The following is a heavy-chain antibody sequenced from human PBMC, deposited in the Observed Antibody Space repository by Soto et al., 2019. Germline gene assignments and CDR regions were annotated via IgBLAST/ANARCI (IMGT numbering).Heavy chain of an antibody. CDR2: VANDGSNQ. Sequence: QVQLVESGGGVVQPGRSLRLSCAASGFTFSSYGMQWVRQSPGEGPEWVAIVANDGSNQYYAESVQGRSTISRDNSKTTVFLEMDSLRPEDTAVYYCARSSGGSSWYPPDYWGQGTLVTVSS. J-gene: IGHJ4*02. V-gene: IGHV3-30*03. CDR3: ARSSGGSSWYPPDY. CDR1: GFTFSSYG. D-gene: IGHD6-13*01.